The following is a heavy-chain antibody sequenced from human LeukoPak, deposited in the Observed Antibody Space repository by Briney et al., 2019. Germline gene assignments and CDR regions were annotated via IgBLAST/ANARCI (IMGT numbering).Heavy chain of an antibody. CDR3: ARDSRVGAYYFDY. CDR1: GFTFSSYA. J-gene: IGHJ4*02. V-gene: IGHV3-30-3*01. D-gene: IGHD1-26*01. Sequence: PGGSLRLSCAASGFTFSSYAMHWVRQAPGKGLEWVAVISYDGSNKYYADSVKGRFTISRDNSKNTLYLQMNSLRAEDTAVYYCARDSRVGAYYFDYWGQGTLVTVSS. CDR2: ISYDGSNK.